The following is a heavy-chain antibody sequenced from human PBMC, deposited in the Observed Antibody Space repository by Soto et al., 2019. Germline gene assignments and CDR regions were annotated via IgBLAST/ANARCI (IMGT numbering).Heavy chain of an antibody. V-gene: IGHV3-23*01. CDR3: AKDIYCSGGSCYSDAFDI. CDR1: GFTFSSYA. D-gene: IGHD2-15*01. CDR2: IGGSGGST. J-gene: IGHJ3*02. Sequence: GGSLRLSCAASGFTFSSYAMSWVRQAPGKGLEWVSAIGGSGGSTYYADSVKGRFTISRDNSKNTLYLQMNSLRAEDTAVYYCAKDIYCSGGSCYSDAFDIWGQGTMVTVSS.